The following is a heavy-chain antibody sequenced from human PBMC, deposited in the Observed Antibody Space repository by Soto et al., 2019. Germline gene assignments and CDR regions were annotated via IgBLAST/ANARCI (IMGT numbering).Heavy chain of an antibody. CDR2: INPSGGST. V-gene: IGHV1-46*01. J-gene: IGHJ4*02. CDR1: GYTFTSYY. CDR3: ARDVAVSGFDY. Sequence: QVQLVQSGAEVKKPGASVKVSCKASGYTFTSYYMHWVRQAPGEGLEWMGIINPSGGSTSYAQKCQGRVTMTRDTSTSTVYMELSSLRSEDTAVYYCARDVAVSGFDYWGQGTLVTVSS. D-gene: IGHD6-19*01.